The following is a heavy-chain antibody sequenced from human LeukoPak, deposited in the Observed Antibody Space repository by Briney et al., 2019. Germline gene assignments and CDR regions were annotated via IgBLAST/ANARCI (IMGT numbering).Heavy chain of an antibody. Sequence: PSETLSLTCTVSGGSISSGNYYWNWIRQPAGKGLEWIGRIYTSGGTNYNPSLKSRVTISVDTSKNQFSLKLSSVTAADTAVYYCARGSSSWTMNDAFDIWGRGTMVTVSS. D-gene: IGHD6-13*01. CDR2: IYTSGGT. V-gene: IGHV4-61*02. J-gene: IGHJ3*02. CDR1: GGSISSGNYY. CDR3: ARGSSSWTMNDAFDI.